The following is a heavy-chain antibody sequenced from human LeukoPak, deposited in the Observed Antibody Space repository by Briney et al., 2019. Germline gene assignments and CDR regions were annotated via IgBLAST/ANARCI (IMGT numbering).Heavy chain of an antibody. V-gene: IGHV4-59*01. J-gene: IGHJ4*02. CDR3: AGGPTIVKYYFGF. Sequence: SETLSLTCTVSGDSMTSYYWSWIRQPPGKGLECIGYVFSSGSANYNPSLKSRATISVGTSKNQFSLKLNSVTAADTAVYYCAGGPTIVKYYFGFWGQGTLVTVSS. D-gene: IGHD1-1*01. CDR1: GDSMTSYY. CDR2: VFSSGSA.